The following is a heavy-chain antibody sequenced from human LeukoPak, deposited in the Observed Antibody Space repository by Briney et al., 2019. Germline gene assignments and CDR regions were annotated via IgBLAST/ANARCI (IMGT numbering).Heavy chain of an antibody. CDR3: ARVVAVVDTNRRFFDY. Sequence: GGSLRLSCAASGFTFSDYYMSWIRQAPGKGLEWISYISSSSSYTNYADSVKGRFTISRDNAKNSLYLQMTSLRAEDTAVYYCARVVAVVDTNRRFFDYWGQGTPVTVSS. CDR1: GFTFSDYY. V-gene: IGHV3-11*05. D-gene: IGHD2-15*01. CDR2: ISSSSSYT. J-gene: IGHJ4*02.